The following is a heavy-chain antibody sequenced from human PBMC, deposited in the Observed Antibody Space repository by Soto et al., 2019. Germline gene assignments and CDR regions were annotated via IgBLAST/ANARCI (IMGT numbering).Heavy chain of an antibody. CDR3: AREGHSSGWYIDAFDI. CDR1: GGTFSSYA. J-gene: IGHJ3*02. V-gene: IGHV1-69*01. D-gene: IGHD6-19*01. Sequence: QVQLVQSGAEVKKPGSLVKVSCKASGGTFSSYAISWLRQAPGQGLEWMGGIIPIFCTANYAQKFQGRVTITADESTSTAYMELSSLRSEDTAVYYCAREGHSSGWYIDAFDIWGQGTMVTVSS. CDR2: IIPIFCTA.